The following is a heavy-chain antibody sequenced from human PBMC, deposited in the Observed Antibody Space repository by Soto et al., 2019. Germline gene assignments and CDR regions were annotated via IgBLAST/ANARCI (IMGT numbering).Heavy chain of an antibody. Sequence: GGSLRLSCAASGFTFSDYYMTWIRQAPGKGLEWVSYIVSGSDYTNYADSVKGRFTISRDNAKNSPFLEMSSLRVDDTAVYYCARLRASSWYLGGYLDYWGLGTLVTVSS. CDR3: ARLRASSWYLGGYLDY. V-gene: IGHV3-11*06. D-gene: IGHD6-13*01. CDR1: GFTFSDYY. CDR2: IVSGSDYT. J-gene: IGHJ4*02.